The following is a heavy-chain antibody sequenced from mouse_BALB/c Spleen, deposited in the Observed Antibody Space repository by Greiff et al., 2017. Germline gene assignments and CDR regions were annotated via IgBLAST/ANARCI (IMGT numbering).Heavy chain of an antibody. D-gene: IGHD2-14*01. CDR2: ISSGGST. Sequence: EVQRVESGGGLVKPGGSLKLSCAASGFTFSSYAMSWVRQTPEKRLEWVASISSGGSTYYPDSVKGRFTISRDNARNILYLQMSSLRSEDTAMYYCARWRYDRMDYWGQGTSVTVSS. CDR3: ARWRYDRMDY. V-gene: IGHV5-6-5*01. J-gene: IGHJ4*01. CDR1: GFTFSSYA.